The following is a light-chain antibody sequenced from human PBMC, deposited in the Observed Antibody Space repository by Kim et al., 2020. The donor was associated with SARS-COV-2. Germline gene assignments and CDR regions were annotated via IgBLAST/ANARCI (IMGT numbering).Light chain of an antibody. CDR1: NIGSKS. CDR2: YDS. CDR3: QVWDSSSDHRV. Sequence: APGKTARITCGGNNIGSKSVHGYQQKPGQAPVLVIYYDSDRPSGIPERFSGSNSGNTAPLTISRVEAGDEADYYCQVWDSSSDHRVFGGGTQLTVL. J-gene: IGLJ3*02. V-gene: IGLV3-21*04.